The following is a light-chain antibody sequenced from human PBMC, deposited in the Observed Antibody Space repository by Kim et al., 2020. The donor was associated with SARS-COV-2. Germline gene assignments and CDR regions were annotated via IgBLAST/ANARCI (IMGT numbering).Light chain of an antibody. J-gene: IGLJ3*02. V-gene: IGLV3-21*04. CDR1: NIGSKS. CDR2: YDS. CDR3: QGWDRSSGCWL. Sequence: SYELTQPPSVSVAPGKTARITCGGNNIGSKSVHWYQQKPGQAPVLVIYYDSDRPSGIPERFTGSNSGNTAPLTISRVEAGDEAACYCQGWDRSSGCWLFG.